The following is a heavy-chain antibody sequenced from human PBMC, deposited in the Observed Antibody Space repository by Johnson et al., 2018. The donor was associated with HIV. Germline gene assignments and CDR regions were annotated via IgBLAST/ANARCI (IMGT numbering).Heavy chain of an antibody. V-gene: IGHV3-15*01. CDR2: IKSKTDGGTT. J-gene: IGHJ3*02. CDR3: TGSSSDAFDI. D-gene: IGHD6-13*01. Sequence: VLLVESGGGLVKPGGSLKLSCAASGVTFTDAWMNWVRQAPGKGLEWVGRIKSKTDGGTTDYAAPVKGRFTISRDDSKNTLYLQMNSLKTEDTAMYYCTGSSSDAFDIWGQGTMVTVSS. CDR1: GVTFTDAW.